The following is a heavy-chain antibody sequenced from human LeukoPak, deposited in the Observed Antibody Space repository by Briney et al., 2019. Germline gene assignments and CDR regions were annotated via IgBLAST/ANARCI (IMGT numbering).Heavy chain of an antibody. CDR2: IYYSGST. Sequence: SEALSLTCTVSGGSISSYYWSWLRQPPGKGLEWIGYIYYSGSTNYNPSLKSRVTISVDTSKNQFSLKLSSVTAADTAVYYCARLYSSSFPLYWGQGTLVTVSS. V-gene: IGHV4-59*08. J-gene: IGHJ4*02. CDR1: GGSISSYY. D-gene: IGHD6-6*01. CDR3: ARLYSSSFPLY.